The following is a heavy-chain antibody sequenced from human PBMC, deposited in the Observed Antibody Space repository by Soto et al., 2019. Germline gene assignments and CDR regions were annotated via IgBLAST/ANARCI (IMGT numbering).Heavy chain of an antibody. CDR1: GATFSSYA. V-gene: IGHV1-69*05. J-gene: IGHJ6*02. D-gene: IGHD3-10*01. CDR2: IIPIFGTA. CDR3: ARDLYYGSGSYYYGMDV. Sequence: SVKVSCKASGATFSSYAISWVRQAPGQGLEWRGGIIPIFGTANYAQKFQGRVTITTDESTSTAYMELSSLRSEDTAVYYCARDLYYGSGSYYYGMDVWGQGTTVTVSS.